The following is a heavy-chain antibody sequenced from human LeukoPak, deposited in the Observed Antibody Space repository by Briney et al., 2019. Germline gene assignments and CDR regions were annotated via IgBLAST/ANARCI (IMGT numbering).Heavy chain of an antibody. CDR3: ATHCSSTSCYADNDAFDI. CDR2: INPNSGGT. CDR1: GYTFTGYY. J-gene: IGHJ3*02. Sequence: ASVKVSCKASGYTFTGYYMHWVRQAPGRGLEWMGWINPNSGGTNYAQKFQGRVTMTRDTSISTAYMELSRLRSDDTAVYYCATHCSSTSCYADNDAFDIWGQGTMVTVSS. V-gene: IGHV1-2*02. D-gene: IGHD2-2*01.